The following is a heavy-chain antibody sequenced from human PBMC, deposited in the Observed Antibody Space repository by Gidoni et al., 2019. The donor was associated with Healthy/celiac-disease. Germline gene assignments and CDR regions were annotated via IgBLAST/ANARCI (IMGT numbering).Heavy chain of an antibody. CDR3: ARDVENRYCSSTSCNQGLGYYGMDV. V-gene: IGHV1-69*04. CDR1: GGTFRSYA. J-gene: IGHJ6*02. D-gene: IGHD2-2*01. Sequence: QVQLVQSGAEVKKPGSSVKVSCKASGGTFRSYAIGWVRQAPGQGLEWMGRIIPILGIANYAQKFQGRVTITADKSTSTAYMELSSLRSEDTAVYYCARDVENRYCSSTSCNQGLGYYGMDVWGQGTTVTVSS. CDR2: IIPILGIA.